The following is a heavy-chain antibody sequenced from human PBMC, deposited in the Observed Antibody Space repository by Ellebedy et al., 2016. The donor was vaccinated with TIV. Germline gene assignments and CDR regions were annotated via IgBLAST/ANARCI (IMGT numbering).Heavy chain of an antibody. V-gene: IGHV1-18*01. CDR3: AEATCSGGSCYSGYYYYYGMDV. Sequence: ASVKVSCXASGYTFTSYGISWVRQAPGQGLEWMGWISAYNGNTNYAQKLQGRVTMTTDTSTSTAYMELRSLRSDDTAVYYCAEATCSGGSCYSGYYYYYGMDVWGQGTTVTVSS. CDR1: GYTFTSYG. D-gene: IGHD2-15*01. CDR2: ISAYNGNT. J-gene: IGHJ6*02.